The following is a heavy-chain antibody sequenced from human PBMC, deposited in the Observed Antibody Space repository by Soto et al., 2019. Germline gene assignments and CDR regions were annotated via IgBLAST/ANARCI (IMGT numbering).Heavy chain of an antibody. CDR1: GYTFTSYA. CDR2: INAGNGNT. CDR3: ARDLIQLWSKDYNWFDP. J-gene: IGHJ5*02. V-gene: IGHV1-3*01. Sequence: GASVKVSCKASGYTFTSYAMHWVRQAPGQRLEWMGWINAGNGNTKYSQKFQGRVTITRDTSASTAYMELSSLRSEDTAVYYCARDLIQLWSKDYNWFDPWGQGTLVTVSS. D-gene: IGHD5-18*01.